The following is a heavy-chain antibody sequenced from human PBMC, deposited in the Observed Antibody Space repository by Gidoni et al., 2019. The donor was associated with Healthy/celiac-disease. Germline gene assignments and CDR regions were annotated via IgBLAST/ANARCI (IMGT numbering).Heavy chain of an antibody. Sequence: EVQLLESGGGLVQPGGSLSLPCAASGFPFSSYAMGWVRQPPGKGLEWVSASRGSGGSTYYADSVKGRFTISRDNSKNTLYLQMNSLRAEDTAVYYCAKFASTMVRGAPGYWGQGTLVTVSS. D-gene: IGHD3-10*01. CDR3: AKFASTMVRGAPGY. CDR1: GFPFSSYA. CDR2: SRGSGGST. J-gene: IGHJ4*02. V-gene: IGHV3-23*01.